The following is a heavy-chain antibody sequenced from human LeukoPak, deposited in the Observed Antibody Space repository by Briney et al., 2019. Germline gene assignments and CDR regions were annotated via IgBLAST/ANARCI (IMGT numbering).Heavy chain of an antibody. CDR3: ARGRPHGNDY. V-gene: IGHV3-7*01. CDR1: GFTFSAYW. J-gene: IGHJ4*02. D-gene: IGHD4-23*01. CDR2: VKQDGSEK. Sequence: PGGSLRLSCAASGFTFSAYWMNWVRQAPGRGLEWVANVKQDGSEKYYVNSVKGRFTISRDNAKNSLHLQMNSLRVEDTAVYYCARGRPHGNDYWGQGTLVTVSS.